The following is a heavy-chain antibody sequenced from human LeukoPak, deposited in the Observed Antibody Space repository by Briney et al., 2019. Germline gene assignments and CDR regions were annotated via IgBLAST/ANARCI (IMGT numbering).Heavy chain of an antibody. Sequence: GGSLRLSCAASGFTFSTYSMNWVRQAPGKGLEWVSYISSSSTTIYYADSVRGRFTISRDDAKNSLYLQMNSLRDEDTAVYYCARDRGSSGWYYFDYWGQGTLVTVSS. CDR2: ISSSSTTI. CDR1: GFTFSTYS. J-gene: IGHJ4*02. V-gene: IGHV3-48*02. D-gene: IGHD6-19*01. CDR3: ARDRGSSGWYYFDY.